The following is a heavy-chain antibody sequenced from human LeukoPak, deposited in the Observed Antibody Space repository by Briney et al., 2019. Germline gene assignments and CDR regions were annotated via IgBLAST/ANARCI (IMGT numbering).Heavy chain of an antibody. Sequence: ASVKVSCKASGGTFSSYAISWVRQAPGQGLEWMGRIIPILGIANYAQKFQGRVTITADKSTSTAYMELSSLRSEDTAVYYCARVSRGIAAAGTGYWGQGTLVTVSS. J-gene: IGHJ4*02. D-gene: IGHD6-13*01. CDR1: GGTFSSYA. V-gene: IGHV1-69*04. CDR2: IIPILGIA. CDR3: ARVSRGIAAAGTGY.